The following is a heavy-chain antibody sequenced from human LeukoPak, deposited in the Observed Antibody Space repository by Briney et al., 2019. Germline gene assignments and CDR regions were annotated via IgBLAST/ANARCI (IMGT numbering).Heavy chain of an antibody. D-gene: IGHD6-19*01. V-gene: IGHV3-53*01. J-gene: IGHJ4*02. Sequence: PGGSLRLSCAASGFTVSSNYMSCVRQAPGKGLEWVSVIYSGGSTYYADSVKGRFTISRDNSKNTLYLQMNSLRAEDTAVYYCAREGIAVAGGGYFDYWGQGTLVTVSS. CDR3: AREGIAVAGGGYFDY. CDR2: IYSGGST. CDR1: GFTVSSNY.